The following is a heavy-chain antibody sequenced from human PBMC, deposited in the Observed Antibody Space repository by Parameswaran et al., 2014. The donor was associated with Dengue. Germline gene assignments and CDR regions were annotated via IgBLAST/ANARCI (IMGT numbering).Heavy chain of an antibody. V-gene: IGHV3-23*01. CDR2: ITGGGGGT. J-gene: IGHJ4*02. Sequence: VRQAPGKGLEWVSTITGGGGGTYYAGSVKGRFTISRDNSKNTLYLEMNSLRAEDTAVYYCAKGRAPADGTLFDYWGQGTLVTVSS. D-gene: IGHD6-13*01. CDR3: AKGRAPADGTLFDY.